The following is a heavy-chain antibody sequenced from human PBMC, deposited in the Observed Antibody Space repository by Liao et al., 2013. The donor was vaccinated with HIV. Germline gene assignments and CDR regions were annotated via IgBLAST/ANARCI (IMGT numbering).Heavy chain of an antibody. CDR2: IYYSGST. Sequence: QLQLQESGPGLVKSSETLSLTCTVSGGSISSSSYYWGWIRQPPGKGLEWIGSIYYSGSTYYNPSLKSRVTISVDTSKNQFSLKLSSVTAADTAVYYCARGSVDWLGIPPGAFDIWGQGTMVTVSS. J-gene: IGHJ3*02. CDR3: ARGSVDWLGIPPGAFDI. CDR1: GGSISSSSYY. V-gene: IGHV4-39*07. D-gene: IGHD6-19*01.